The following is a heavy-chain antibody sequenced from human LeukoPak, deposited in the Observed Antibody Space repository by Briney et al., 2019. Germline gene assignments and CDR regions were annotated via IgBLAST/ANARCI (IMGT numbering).Heavy chain of an antibody. CDR2: ISSSGSTT. D-gene: IGHD1-7*01. J-gene: IGHJ4*02. CDR3: ARGGRYNWNYVEDY. V-gene: IGHV3-48*03. Sequence: GGSLRLSCAASGFTFSSYEIHWVRQAPGKGLEWVSYISSSGSTTYYADSVKGRFTISRDNAKNSLYLQMNSLRAEDTAVYYCARGGRYNWNYVEDYRGQGTLVTVSS. CDR1: GFTFSSYE.